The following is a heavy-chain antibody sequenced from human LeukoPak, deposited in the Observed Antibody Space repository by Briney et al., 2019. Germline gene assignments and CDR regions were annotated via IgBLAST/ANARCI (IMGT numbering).Heavy chain of an antibody. CDR1: GGSISSYY. CDR3: ARSVKYQLLFDY. V-gene: IGHV4-4*07. CDR2: IYTSGST. D-gene: IGHD2-2*01. Sequence: SEILSLTCTVSGGSISSYYWSWIRQPAGKGLEWIGHIYTSGSTNYNPSLKSRVTMSVDTSKNQFSLKLNSVTAADTAVYYCARSVKYQLLFDYWGQGTLVTVSS. J-gene: IGHJ4*02.